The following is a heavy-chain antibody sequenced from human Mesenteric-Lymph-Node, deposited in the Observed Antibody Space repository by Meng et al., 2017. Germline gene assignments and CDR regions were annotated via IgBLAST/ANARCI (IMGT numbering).Heavy chain of an antibody. Sequence: GGSLRLSCAASGFTFSDYYISWIRPAPGKGLEWDSYISSSGSTIYYADSVKGRFTISRDNAKNSLYLQMNSLRAEGTAVYYCAREYCSGGSCYEEGDYFDYWGQGTLVTVSS. CDR3: AREYCSGGSCYEEGDYFDY. J-gene: IGHJ4*02. D-gene: IGHD2-15*01. CDR1: GFTFSDYY. CDR2: ISSSGSTI. V-gene: IGHV3-11*01.